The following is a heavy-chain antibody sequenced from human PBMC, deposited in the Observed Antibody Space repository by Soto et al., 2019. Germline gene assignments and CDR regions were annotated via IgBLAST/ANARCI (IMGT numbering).Heavy chain of an antibody. CDR2: INHSGST. D-gene: IGHD3-22*01. Sequence: PSETLSLTCAVYGGSFSGYYWSWIRQPPGKGLEWIGEINHSGSTNYNPSLKSRVAISVDTSKNQFSLKLSSVTAADTAVYYCASATDSSLWYYGMDVWGQGTTVTVSS. CDR1: GGSFSGYY. V-gene: IGHV4-34*01. J-gene: IGHJ6*02. CDR3: ASATDSSLWYYGMDV.